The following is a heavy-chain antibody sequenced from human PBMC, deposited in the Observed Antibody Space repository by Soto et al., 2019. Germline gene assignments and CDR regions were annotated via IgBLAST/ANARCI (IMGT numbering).Heavy chain of an antibody. CDR1: GYTFTSYY. Sequence: QVQLVQSGAEVKKPGASVKVSCKASGYTFTSYYMHWVRQAPGQGLEWMRIINPSGGSTSYAQKFQGRVTMTRVTSTSTVYMELSSLRSEDTAVYYCAASRVDTANYWGQGTLVTVSS. CDR2: INPSGGST. CDR3: AASRVDTANY. V-gene: IGHV1-46*03. J-gene: IGHJ4*02. D-gene: IGHD5-18*01.